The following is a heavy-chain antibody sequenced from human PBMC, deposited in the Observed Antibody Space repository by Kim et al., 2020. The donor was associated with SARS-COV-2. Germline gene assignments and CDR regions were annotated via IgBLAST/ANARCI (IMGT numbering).Heavy chain of an antibody. D-gene: IGHD3-9*01. V-gene: IGHV3-21*01. CDR2: ISSSSSYI. CDR3: ARDPAFGILTGYYPPDI. J-gene: IGHJ3*02. CDR1: GFTFSSYS. Sequence: GGSLRLSCAASGFTFSSYSMNWVRQAPGKGLEWVSSISSSSSYIYYADSVKGRFTISRDNAKNSLYLQMNSLRAEDTAVYYCARDPAFGILTGYYPPDIWGQGTMVTVSS.